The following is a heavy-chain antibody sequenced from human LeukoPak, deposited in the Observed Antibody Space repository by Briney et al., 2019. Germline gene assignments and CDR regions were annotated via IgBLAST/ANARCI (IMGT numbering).Heavy chain of an antibody. V-gene: IGHV3-9*01. CDR2: ISWNSGNI. Sequence: AGGSLRLSCAGSGFTFDDYAMHWVRQTPGKGLEWVSGISWNSGNIAYADFVGGRFTISRDNAKNSLSLQMNSLSDEDTAVYYCAKDAYGGATFFCYMDVWGKGTTVTVSS. CDR3: AKDAYGGATFFCYMDV. CDR1: GFTFDDYA. D-gene: IGHD2/OR15-2a*01. J-gene: IGHJ6*03.